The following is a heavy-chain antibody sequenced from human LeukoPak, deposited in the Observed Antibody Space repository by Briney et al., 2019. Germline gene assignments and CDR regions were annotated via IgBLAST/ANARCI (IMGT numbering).Heavy chain of an antibody. CDR1: GYTLTELS. D-gene: IGHD5-12*01. CDR2: FDPEDGET. V-gene: IGHV1-24*01. CDR3: ATGRNIVAKDRLWFDP. Sequence: ASVKVSCKVSGYTLTELSMHWVRQAPGKGLEWMGGFDPEDGETIYAQKFQGRVTMTDDTSTDTAYMELSSLRSEDTAVYYCATGRNIVAKDRLWFDPWGQGTLVTVSS. J-gene: IGHJ5*02.